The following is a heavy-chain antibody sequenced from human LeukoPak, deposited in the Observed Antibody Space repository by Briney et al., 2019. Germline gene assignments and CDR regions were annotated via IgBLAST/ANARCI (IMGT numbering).Heavy chain of an antibody. J-gene: IGHJ4*02. CDR2: IYYSGST. V-gene: IGHV4-38-2*01. CDR3: ASYDYGGNSFDY. Sequence: AGGSLRLSCAASGFTFSSYAMSWVRQPPGKGLEWIGSIYYSGSTYYNPSLKSRVTISVDTSKNQFSLKLGSVTAADTAVYYCASYDYGGNSFDYWGQGTLVTVSS. CDR1: GFTFSSYA. D-gene: IGHD4-23*01.